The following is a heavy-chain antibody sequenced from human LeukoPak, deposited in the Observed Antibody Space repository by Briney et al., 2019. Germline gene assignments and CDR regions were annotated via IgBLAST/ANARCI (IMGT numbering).Heavy chain of an antibody. CDR2: VNPNSGRT. Sequence: ASVKVSCKASGYTFTSYDINWVRQAPGQGLEWMGWVNPNSGRTGYAQKFEGRVAMTTNTSIGTAYMQLRSLTSEDTAVYYCARPQAGDGAFELWGQGVLVTVSS. J-gene: IGHJ4*02. V-gene: IGHV1-8*01. CDR1: GYTFTSYD. D-gene: IGHD3-16*01. CDR3: ARPQAGDGAFEL.